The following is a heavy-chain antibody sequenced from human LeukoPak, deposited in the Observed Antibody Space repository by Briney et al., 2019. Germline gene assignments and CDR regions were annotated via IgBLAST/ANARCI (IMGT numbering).Heavy chain of an antibody. D-gene: IGHD2-15*01. V-gene: IGHV3-30*18. CDR1: GFTFSSYG. J-gene: IGHJ4*02. CDR2: ISYDGSNK. CDR3: TKTGGYCSGGNCYSNY. Sequence: GRSLRLSCAASGFTFSSYGMHWVRQAPVKGLEWVAAISYDGSNKHYADSVKGRFTISRDDSKNTLYLQMNSLRADDTAVYYCTKTGGYCSGGNCYSNYWGQGTLVTVSS.